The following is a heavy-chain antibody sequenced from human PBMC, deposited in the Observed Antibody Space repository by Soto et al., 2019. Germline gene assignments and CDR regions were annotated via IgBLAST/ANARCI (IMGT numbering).Heavy chain of an antibody. CDR1: GFTFSNYA. Sequence: GGSLRISCAASGFTFSNYAVHGVRKAPGNRLEWVAVISYDGSNKYYADSVKGRFTISRDNSKNTLYLHMTSLRAEDTVVYYCARDLIVGATCCFDYWGKGTLVTVSS. CDR3: ARDLIVGATCCFDY. J-gene: IGHJ4*02. D-gene: IGHD1-26*01. CDR2: ISYDGSNK. V-gene: IGHV3-30-3*01.